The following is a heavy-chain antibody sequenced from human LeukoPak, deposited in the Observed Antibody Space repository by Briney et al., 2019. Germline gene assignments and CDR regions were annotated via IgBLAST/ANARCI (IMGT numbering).Heavy chain of an antibody. Sequence: PGGSLRLSCAASGFTFSSYAMSWVRQAPGKGLEWVAVISYDGSNKYYADSVKGRFTISRDNSKNTLYLQMNSLRAEDTAVYYCAKGQWLVHWGQGTLVTVSS. CDR2: ISYDGSNK. J-gene: IGHJ4*02. D-gene: IGHD6-19*01. CDR1: GFTFSSYA. CDR3: AKGQWLVH. V-gene: IGHV3-30*18.